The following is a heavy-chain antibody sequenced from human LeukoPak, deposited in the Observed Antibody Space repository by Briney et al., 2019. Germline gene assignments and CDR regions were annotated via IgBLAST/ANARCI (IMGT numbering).Heavy chain of an antibody. CDR2: TSYRGDS. D-gene: IGHD5-12*01. Sequence: PSETLSLTCTVSGVSMFDYYWSWIRQPPGKGLEWIGYTSYRGDSNYNPSLKSRVTMSVDTSKHQFSLKLTSVTTADTAIYYCATDGATNPPDFWGQGTLVSVSS. V-gene: IGHV4-59*01. CDR1: GVSMFDYY. J-gene: IGHJ4*02. CDR3: ATDGATNPPDF.